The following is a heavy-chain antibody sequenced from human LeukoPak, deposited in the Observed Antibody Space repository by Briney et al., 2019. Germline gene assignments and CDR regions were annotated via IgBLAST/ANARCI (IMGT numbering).Heavy chain of an antibody. V-gene: IGHV4-59*01. J-gene: IGHJ4*02. Sequence: SETLSLTCTVSGGSISSYYWSWIQQPPGKGLEWIGYIYYSGSTNYNPSLKSRVTISVDTSKNQFSLKLSSVTAADTAVYYCARAGYYYDSSGYYYAGTMTYYFDYWGQGTLVTVSS. D-gene: IGHD3-22*01. CDR3: ARAGYYYDSSGYYYAGTMTYYFDY. CDR2: IYYSGST. CDR1: GGSISSYY.